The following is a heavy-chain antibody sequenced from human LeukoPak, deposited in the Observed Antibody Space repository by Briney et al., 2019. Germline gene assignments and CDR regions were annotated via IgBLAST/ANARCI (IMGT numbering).Heavy chain of an antibody. CDR3: ARGPPTDYEDSIGFYYVCDY. Sequence: PSETLSLTRAVYRGSFRGYLWSWIRQPPGKGLEWTGEINHRGGTNYNPSLKSRVTISVDTSKHQFSLKLSSVTAADTAVYFCARGPPTDYEDSIGFYYVCDYWGQGTLVTVSS. V-gene: IGHV4-34*01. CDR2: INHRGGT. J-gene: IGHJ4*02. CDR1: RGSFRGYL. D-gene: IGHD3-22*01.